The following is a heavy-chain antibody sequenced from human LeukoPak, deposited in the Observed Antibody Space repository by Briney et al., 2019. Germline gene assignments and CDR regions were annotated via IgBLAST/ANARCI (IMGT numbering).Heavy chain of an antibody. CDR1: GGTFSSYA. Sequence: AASVKVSCKASGGTFSSYAISWVRQAPGQGLEWMGRIIPILGIANYAQKFQGRVTITADKSTSTAYMELSSLRSEDTAVYYCAREVYGSGSYWKNWFDPWGREPWSPSPQ. J-gene: IGHJ5*02. CDR2: IIPILGIA. D-gene: IGHD3-10*01. V-gene: IGHV1-69*04. CDR3: AREVYGSGSYWKNWFDP.